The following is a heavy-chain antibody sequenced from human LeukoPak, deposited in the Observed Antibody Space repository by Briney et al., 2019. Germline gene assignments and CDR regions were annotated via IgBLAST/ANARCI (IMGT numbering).Heavy chain of an antibody. V-gene: IGHV4-4*07. CDR3: ASSFAVAGYYHGMDV. CDR2: IHTGGST. D-gene: IGHD3-3*01. Sequence: SETLSLTCTVSGGSITRYYWSWIRQPAGKGLEWIGRIHTGGSTNYNPSLKSRVTMSVDTSKNQFSLKLTSVTATDTAMYYCASSFAVAGYYHGMDVWGQGTTVTVSS. J-gene: IGHJ6*02. CDR1: GGSITRYY.